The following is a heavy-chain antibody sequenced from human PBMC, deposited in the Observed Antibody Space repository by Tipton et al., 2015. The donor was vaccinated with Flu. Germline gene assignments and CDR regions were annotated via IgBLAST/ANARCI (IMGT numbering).Heavy chain of an antibody. D-gene: IGHD4-11*01. V-gene: IGHV4-59*01. CDR3: ASATTVTTSGMVV. CDR2: IYYSGST. Sequence: TLSLTCTVSGGSISSYYWSWIRQPPGKGLEWIGYIYYSGSTNYNPSLKSRVTISVDTSKNQFSLKLNSVTAADTAVYYCASATTVTTSGMVVWGQGTTVTVSS. J-gene: IGHJ6*02. CDR1: GGSISSYY.